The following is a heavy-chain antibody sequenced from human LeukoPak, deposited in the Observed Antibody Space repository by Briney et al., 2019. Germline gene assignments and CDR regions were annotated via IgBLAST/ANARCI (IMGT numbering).Heavy chain of an antibody. CDR2: IRGSGGNT. CDR1: GFAFSNYA. CDR3: AKDRATYYSGGFDY. D-gene: IGHD3-10*01. J-gene: IGHJ4*02. Sequence: PGGSLRLSCAASGFAFSNYAMSWVRQAPGKGLEWVSTIRGSGGNTYYADSVKGRFTISRDNSKNTLYLQINSLRAEDTAVYFCAKDRATYYSGGFDYWGQGTLLTVSS. V-gene: IGHV3-23*01.